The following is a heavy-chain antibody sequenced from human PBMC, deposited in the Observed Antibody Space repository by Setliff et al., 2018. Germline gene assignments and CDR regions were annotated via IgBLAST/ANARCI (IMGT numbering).Heavy chain of an antibody. CDR3: AREGAYSYGLGDAFDI. J-gene: IGHJ3*02. CDR2: IYHSGST. CDR1: GYSISSGYY. Sequence: PSETLSLTCTVSGYSISSGYYWGWIRQPPGKGLEWIGSIYHSGSTYYNPSLKSRVTISVDTSKNQFSLKLSSVTAADTAAYYCAREGAYSYGLGDAFDIWGQGTMVTVSS. D-gene: IGHD5-18*01. V-gene: IGHV4-38-2*02.